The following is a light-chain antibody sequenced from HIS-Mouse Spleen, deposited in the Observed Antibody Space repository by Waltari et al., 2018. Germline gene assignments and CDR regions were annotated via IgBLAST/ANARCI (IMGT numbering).Light chain of an antibody. CDR1: SSTIGSTY. J-gene: IGLJ2*01. V-gene: IGLV1-47*01. Sequence: QSVLTQPPSASGTPGPRVTISCSGSSSTIGSTYAYCDQHLPGTSPKLLIYRNNQRPSGGPDRFSGSKSGTSASLAISGLRSEDEADYYCAAWDDSLSGPVFGGGTKLTVL. CDR3: AAWDDSLSGPV. CDR2: RNN.